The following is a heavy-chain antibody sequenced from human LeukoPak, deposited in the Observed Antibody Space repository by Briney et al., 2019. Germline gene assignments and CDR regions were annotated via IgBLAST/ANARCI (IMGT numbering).Heavy chain of an antibody. V-gene: IGHV3-9*01. CDR3: TRDPTPGAFDI. CDR2: ISWNSDNI. J-gene: IGHJ3*02. Sequence: GGSLRLSCAASGFTFDDYAMHWVRQTPGKGLEWVSGISWNSDNIGYADSVKGRFTISRDNSKNTLYLQMNSLRAEDTAVYYCTRDPTPGAFDIWGQGTMVTVSS. CDR1: GFTFDDYA.